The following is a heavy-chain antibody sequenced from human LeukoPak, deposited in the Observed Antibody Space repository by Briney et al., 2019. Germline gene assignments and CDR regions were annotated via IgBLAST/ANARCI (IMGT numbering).Heavy chain of an antibody. J-gene: IGHJ3*02. CDR3: ARRESAFDI. CDR2: INPSGGST. V-gene: IGHV1-46*01. CDR1: RYTFTSYF. Sequence: GASVKVSCKTSRYTFTSYFMHWVRQAPGQGLEWMGVINPSGGSTSYAQKFQGRVTVTRDTSTSTVYMELSSLRSEDTAVYYCARRESAFDIWGQGTMVTVSS. D-gene: IGHD5-24*01.